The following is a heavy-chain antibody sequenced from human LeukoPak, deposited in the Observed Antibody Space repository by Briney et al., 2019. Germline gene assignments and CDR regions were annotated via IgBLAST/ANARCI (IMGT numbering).Heavy chain of an antibody. D-gene: IGHD6-13*01. CDR3: ARIPGTYSSSWYSGY. J-gene: IGHJ4*02. CDR2: INHSGST. V-gene: IGHV4-34*01. Sequence: SETLSLTCAVYGGSFSGYYWSWIRQPPGNGLEWIGEINHSGSTNYNPSLKSRVTISVDTSKNQFSLKLSSVTAADTAVYYCARIPGTYSSSWYSGYWGQGTLVTVSS. CDR1: GGSFSGYY.